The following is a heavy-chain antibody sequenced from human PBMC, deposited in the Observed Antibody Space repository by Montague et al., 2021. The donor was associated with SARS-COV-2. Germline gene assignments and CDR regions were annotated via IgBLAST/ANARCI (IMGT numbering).Heavy chain of an antibody. CDR3: ARSYGTTVVTRAFDY. Sequence: PALVKPTQTLTLTCTFSGFSLSTSGMCVSWIRQPPGKALEWLTLIDWDDDKYYSTSLKTSLTISKDTSKNQVVLTMTNMDPVDTATYYCARSYGTTVVTRAFDYWGQGTLGTVSS. J-gene: IGHJ4*02. CDR1: GFSLSTSGMC. CDR2: IDWDDDK. V-gene: IGHV2-70*01. D-gene: IGHD4-23*01.